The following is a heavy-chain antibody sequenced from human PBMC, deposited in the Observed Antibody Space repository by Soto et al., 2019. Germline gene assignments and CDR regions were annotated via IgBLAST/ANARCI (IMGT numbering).Heavy chain of an antibody. CDR1: GFTFSSYA. V-gene: IGHV3-23*01. CDR2: ISGSGGST. J-gene: IGHJ6*02. D-gene: IGHD2-2*01. CDR3: ARYCSSTSCYPGHYYGMDV. Sequence: PGGSLRLSCAASGFTFSSYAMIWVRQAPGKGLEWVSTISGSGGSTYYADSVKGRFTISRDNSKNTLYLQMNSLRAEDTALYYCARYCSSTSCYPGHYYGMDVWGQGTTVTVSS.